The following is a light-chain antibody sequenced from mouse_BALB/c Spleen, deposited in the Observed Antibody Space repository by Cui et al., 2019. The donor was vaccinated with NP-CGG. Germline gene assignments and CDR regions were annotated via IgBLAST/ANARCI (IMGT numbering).Light chain of an antibody. Sequence: QAVVTQESALTTSPGETVTLTCRSSTGAVTTSNYANWVQEKPDHLFTGLIGGTNNRAPGVPARFSGSLTGDKAALTITGAQTEDDAIYFCALCYSNHWVFGGGTKLTVL. CDR1: TGAVTTSNY. CDR3: ALCYSNHWV. J-gene: IGLJ1*01. CDR2: GTN. V-gene: IGLV1*01.